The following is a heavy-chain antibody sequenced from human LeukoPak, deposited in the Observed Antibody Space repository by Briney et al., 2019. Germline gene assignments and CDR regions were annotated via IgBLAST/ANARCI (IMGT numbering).Heavy chain of an antibody. V-gene: IGHV3-21*01. CDR3: ARDPLSAGYSGYDESDFDY. D-gene: IGHD5-12*01. J-gene: IGHJ4*02. CDR2: ISSSSSYI. CDR1: GFTFSSYS. Sequence: PGGSLRLSCAASGFTFSSYSMNWVRQAPGKGLEWVSSISSSSSYIYYADSVKGRFTISRDNAKNSLYLQMNSLRAEDTAVYYCARDPLSAGYSGYDESDFDYWGQGTLVTVSS.